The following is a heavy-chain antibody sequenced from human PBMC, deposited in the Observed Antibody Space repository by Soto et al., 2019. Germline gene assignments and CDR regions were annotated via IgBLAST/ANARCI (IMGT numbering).Heavy chain of an antibody. V-gene: IGHV3-7*01. CDR3: ARRVQILGPHYYFDY. D-gene: IGHD2-15*01. Sequence: GGSLRLSCVASGFSFSSYWMTWVRQAPGKGLEWVANMNQDGSEKYFVDSVKGRFTISRDNAENSLSLQMNSLRAEDTAVYYCARRVQILGPHYYFDYWGQGALVTVSS. CDR1: GFSFSSYW. CDR2: MNQDGSEK. J-gene: IGHJ4*02.